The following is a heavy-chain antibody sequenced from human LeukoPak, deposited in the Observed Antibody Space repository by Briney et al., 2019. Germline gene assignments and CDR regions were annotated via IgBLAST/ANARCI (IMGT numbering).Heavy chain of an antibody. CDR1: GFTVSSTS. V-gene: IGHV3-66*04. Sequence: GGSLRLSCAASGFTVSSTSIVWVRQAPGKGLECVSYIRGDRSTEYAEYVKGRFTISRDDSKNTVYLQMNSLRVEDTSVYYCARRRGGYGDGDFDYWGQGTLVTVSS. CDR2: IRGDRST. D-gene: IGHD4-17*01. CDR3: ARRRGGYGDGDFDY. J-gene: IGHJ4*02.